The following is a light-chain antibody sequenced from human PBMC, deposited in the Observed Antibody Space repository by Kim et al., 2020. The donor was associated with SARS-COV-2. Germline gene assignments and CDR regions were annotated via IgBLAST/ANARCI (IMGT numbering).Light chain of an antibody. CDR1: SSNIGSNH. CDR3: AAWDDSHCV. CDR2: RNN. Sequence: TPGQRVTISCSGSSSNIGSNHVYWYQQVPGTAPKLLIYRNNQRPSGVPDRFSGSKSGTSASLAISGLRSEDEAHYYCAAWDDSHCVFGGGTKLTVL. V-gene: IGLV1-47*01. J-gene: IGLJ3*02.